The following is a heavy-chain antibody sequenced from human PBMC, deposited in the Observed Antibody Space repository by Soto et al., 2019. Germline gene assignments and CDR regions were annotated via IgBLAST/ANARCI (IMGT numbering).Heavy chain of an antibody. CDR3: THVIRGVSWN. Sequence: QITLKESGPTLVKPTQTLTLTCNFSGFSLSTSGLGVGWIRQPPGKALEWLALIYWDDDDRYSPSLKRRLSITKDTSKNQVALTLPNLDRADTGTYFCTHVIRGVSWNWGQGTLVTVAS. CDR1: GFSLSTSGLG. V-gene: IGHV2-5*02. D-gene: IGHD3-10*01. J-gene: IGHJ4*02. CDR2: IYWDDDD.